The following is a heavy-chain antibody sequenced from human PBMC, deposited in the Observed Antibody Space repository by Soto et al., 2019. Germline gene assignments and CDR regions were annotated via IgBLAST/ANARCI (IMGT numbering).Heavy chain of an antibody. V-gene: IGHV3-11*01. J-gene: IGHJ6*02. D-gene: IGHD2-2*01. CDR2: ISSSGSTI. CDR1: GFTFSDYY. CDR3: ARDQGDIVVVPAHAYGMDV. Sequence: LRLSFAASGFTFSDYYMSWIRQAPGKGLEWVSYISSSGSTIYYADSVKGRFTTSRDNAKNSLYLQMNSLRAEDTAVYYCARDQGDIVVVPAHAYGMDVWGQGTTVTVSS.